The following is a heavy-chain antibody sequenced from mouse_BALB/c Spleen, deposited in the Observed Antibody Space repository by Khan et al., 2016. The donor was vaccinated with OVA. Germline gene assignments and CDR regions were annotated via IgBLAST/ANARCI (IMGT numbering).Heavy chain of an antibody. Sequence: EVQLVESGPGLVKPSQTVSLTCTVTGISIPSGNYRWSCILQFPGNKLDWIGNLYYTGPVTYTPSLTSRTTITRDTSKNQFFLEMNSLTAEDTATYYCARDYGSLYWFFDVWGAGTTVTVSS. CDR2: LYYTGPV. CDR1: GISIPSGNYR. CDR3: ARDYGSLYWFFDV. V-gene: IGHV3-5*02. D-gene: IGHD1-1*01. J-gene: IGHJ1*01.